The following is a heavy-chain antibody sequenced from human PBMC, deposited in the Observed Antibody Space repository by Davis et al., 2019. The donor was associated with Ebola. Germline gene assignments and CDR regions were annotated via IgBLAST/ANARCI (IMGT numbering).Heavy chain of an antibody. CDR2: IYHSGST. D-gene: IGHD2-15*01. CDR1: GDSMSPYY. CDR3: AREVVVAATPGDYYYYGMDV. V-gene: IGHV4-4*08. Sequence: SETLSLTCTVSGDSMSPYYWSWIRQSPGKGLEWIGHIYHSGSTYYNPSLKSRVTISVDTSKSQFSLKLSSVTAADTAVYYCAREVVVAATPGDYYYYGMDVWGQGTTVTVSS. J-gene: IGHJ6*02.